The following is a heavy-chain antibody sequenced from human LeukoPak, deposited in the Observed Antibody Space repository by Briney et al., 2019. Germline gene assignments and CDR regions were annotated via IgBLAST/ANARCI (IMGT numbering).Heavy chain of an antibody. J-gene: IGHJ5*02. Sequence: GGSLRLSCAASGFTVSSNYMNWVRQAPGKGLEWVSLIYSGGGTYYADSVKGRFTISRDNFNNTMYLQMNSLRAEDTAVYYCARLTTWGQGTLVTVSS. CDR3: ARLTT. D-gene: IGHD3-9*01. CDR1: GFTVSSNY. CDR2: IYSGGGT. V-gene: IGHV3-66*01.